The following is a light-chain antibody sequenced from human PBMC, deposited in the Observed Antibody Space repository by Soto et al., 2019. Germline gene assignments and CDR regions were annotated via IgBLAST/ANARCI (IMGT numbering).Light chain of an antibody. CDR2: EVS. CDR1: SSDVGAYNY. J-gene: IGLJ1*01. Sequence: QSVLTQPPSASGSPGQSVTISCTGTSSDVGAYNYVSWYQYHPGRAPKPMIYEVSKRPSGVPDRFSGSKSGNTASLTVSGLQAEDEADYYCYSYARTNNFVFGTGTKVTVL. CDR3: YSYARTNNFV. V-gene: IGLV2-8*01.